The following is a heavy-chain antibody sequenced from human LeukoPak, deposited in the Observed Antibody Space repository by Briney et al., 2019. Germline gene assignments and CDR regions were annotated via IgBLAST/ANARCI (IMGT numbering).Heavy chain of an antibody. CDR3: ARPESQPSGSWDAFDI. CDR2: INWNGGST. J-gene: IGHJ3*02. D-gene: IGHD3-10*01. V-gene: IGHV3-20*04. Sequence: PGGSLRLSCAASGFTFDDYGMSWVRQAPGKGLEWVSGINWNGGSTGYADSVKGRFTISRDNAKNSLYLQMNSLRAEDTAVYYCARPESQPSGSWDAFDIWGQGTMVTVSS. CDR1: GFTFDDYG.